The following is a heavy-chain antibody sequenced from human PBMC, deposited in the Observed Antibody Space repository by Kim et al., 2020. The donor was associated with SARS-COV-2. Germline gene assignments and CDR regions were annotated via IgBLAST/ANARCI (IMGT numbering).Heavy chain of an antibody. D-gene: IGHD3-22*01. CDR1: GFTFDDYA. J-gene: IGHJ4*02. Sequence: GGSLRLSCAASGFTFDDYAMHWVRQAPGKGLEWVSLISGDGGSTYYADSVKGRFTISRDNSKNSLYLQMNSLRTEDTALYYCAKDWDYYDSSGYIDYWGQGTLVTVSS. CDR3: AKDWDYYDSSGYIDY. V-gene: IGHV3-43*02. CDR2: ISGDGGST.